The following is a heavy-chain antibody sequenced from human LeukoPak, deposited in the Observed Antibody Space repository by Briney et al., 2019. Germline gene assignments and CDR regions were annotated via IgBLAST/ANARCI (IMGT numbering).Heavy chain of an antibody. V-gene: IGHV3-23*01. CDR3: AKGSF. J-gene: IGHJ4*02. Sequence: GGSLRLSCVVSGFTFSTSAMSWVRQAPGKGLEWVSSISESGGSTYYADSVKGRFTSSRDNSKNTLYLLMNNLRAEDTAAYYCAKGSFWGQGTPVTVSS. D-gene: IGHD3-10*01. CDR1: GFTFSTSA. CDR2: ISESGGST.